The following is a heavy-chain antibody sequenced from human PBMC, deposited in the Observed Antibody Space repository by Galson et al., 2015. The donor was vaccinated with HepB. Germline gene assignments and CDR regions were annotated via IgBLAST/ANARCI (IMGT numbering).Heavy chain of an antibody. D-gene: IGHD2-15*01. J-gene: IGHJ4*02. V-gene: IGHV3-33*01. Sequence: SLRLSCAASGFTFSSYGMHWVRQAPGKGLEWVAVIWYDGSNKYYADPVKGRFTISRDNSKNTLYLQMNSLRAEDTAVYYCARDQWGRYCSGGSCYRGIDYWGQGTLVTVSS. CDR2: IWYDGSNK. CDR3: ARDQWGRYCSGGSCYRGIDY. CDR1: GFTFSSYG.